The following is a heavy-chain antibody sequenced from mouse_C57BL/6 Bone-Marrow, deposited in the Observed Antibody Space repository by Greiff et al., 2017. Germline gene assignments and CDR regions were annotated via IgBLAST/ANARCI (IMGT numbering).Heavy chain of an antibody. J-gene: IGHJ3*01. CDR1: GYTFTSYG. Sequence: EVKLQESGAELVRPGSSVKMSCKTSGYTFTSYGINWVKQRPGQGLEWIGYIYIGNGYTEYNEKFKGKATLTSDTSSSTAYMQLSSLTSEDSAIYFCARREGHYYGPWFAYWGQGTLVTVSA. V-gene: IGHV1-58*01. CDR2: IYIGNGYT. CDR3: ARREGHYYGPWFAY. D-gene: IGHD1-1*01.